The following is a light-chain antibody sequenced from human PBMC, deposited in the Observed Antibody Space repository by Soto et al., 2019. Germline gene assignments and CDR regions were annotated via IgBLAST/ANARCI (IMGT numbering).Light chain of an antibody. CDR1: NFGSYS. Sequence: SYELTQPPSVSVAPGQTARISCEGDNFGSYSVHWYQQKPGQAPVLVVYDDSDRPSGIPDRFSGSISGNTATLTITTVEAGDEADHYCQVWDASTDVYVFGTGTKVTVL. J-gene: IGLJ1*01. CDR3: QVWDASTDVYV. V-gene: IGLV3-21*02. CDR2: DDS.